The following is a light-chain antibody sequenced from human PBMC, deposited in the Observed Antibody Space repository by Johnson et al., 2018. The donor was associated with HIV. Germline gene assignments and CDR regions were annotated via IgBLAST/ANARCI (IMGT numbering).Light chain of an antibody. J-gene: IGLJ1*01. CDR1: SSNIGNNY. CDR2: EKN. CDR3: GTWDSSLNPHYV. V-gene: IGLV1-51*02. Sequence: QSVLTQPPSVSAAPGQKVTISCSGSSSNIGNNYVSWYQQLPGTAPKLLIYEKNKQPQGIPDRFSASKSGPSATLGITGLQLGDEADYYFGTWDSSLNPHYVFGTGTKVTVL.